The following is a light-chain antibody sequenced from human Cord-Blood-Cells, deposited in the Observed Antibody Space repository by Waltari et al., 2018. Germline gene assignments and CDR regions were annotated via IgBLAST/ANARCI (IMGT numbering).Light chain of an antibody. V-gene: IGKV3-20*01. CDR2: GAS. CDR1: QSVSSSY. CDR3: QQYGSSPFT. Sequence: EIVLTQSPGTLSLSPGERATLSCRASQSVSSSYLAWYQQKPGQAPRLRIYGASSRATGIPDRVSGSGSGTDCTLTISRLEPEDFAVYYCQQYGSSPFTFGPGTKVDIK. J-gene: IGKJ3*01.